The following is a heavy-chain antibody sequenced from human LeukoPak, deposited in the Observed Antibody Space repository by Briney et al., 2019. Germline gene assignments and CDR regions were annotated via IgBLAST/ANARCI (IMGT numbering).Heavy chain of an antibody. J-gene: IGHJ4*02. Sequence: GGSLRLSCAASGFSFSSYNMNWVRQAPGKGLEWVSFISSSSSYTYYVDSVKGRFTISRDNSKNTLYLQMNSLRAEDTALYYCAKTSRKAHDSSGYYCSFDYWGQGTLVTVSS. V-gene: IGHV3-21*04. CDR3: AKTSRKAHDSSGYYCSFDY. CDR2: ISSSSSYT. D-gene: IGHD3-22*01. CDR1: GFSFSSYN.